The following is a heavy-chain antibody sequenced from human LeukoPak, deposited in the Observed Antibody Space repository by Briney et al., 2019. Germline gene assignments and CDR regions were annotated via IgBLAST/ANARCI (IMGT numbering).Heavy chain of an antibody. D-gene: IGHD1-26*01. V-gene: IGHV4-30-4*02. CDR3: ARSKAGATLDY. CDR1: GGSISSVDYY. CDR2: IYYSGST. J-gene: IGHJ4*02. Sequence: PSDTLSLTCTVSGGSISSVDYYWSWIRQPPGEGLEWIGYIYYSGSTYYNPSLKSRVTISVDTSKNQFSLKLSSVTAADTAVYYCARSKAGATLDYWGQGTLVTVSS.